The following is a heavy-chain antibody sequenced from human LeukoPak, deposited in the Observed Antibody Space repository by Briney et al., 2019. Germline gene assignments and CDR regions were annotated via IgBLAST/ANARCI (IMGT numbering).Heavy chain of an antibody. V-gene: IGHV3-23*01. J-gene: IGHJ5*02. CDR2: ISGSGGST. CDR3: AKVGLYDVVRGVISAFDP. D-gene: IGHD3-10*01. CDR1: GFTFSSYA. Sequence: AGGSLRLSCAASGFTFSSYAMSWVRQAPGKGLEWVSAISGSGGSTYYADSVKGRFTVSRDNSKNTLYLQMNSLRAEDTAVYYCAKVGLYDVVRGVISAFDPWGQGTLVTVSS.